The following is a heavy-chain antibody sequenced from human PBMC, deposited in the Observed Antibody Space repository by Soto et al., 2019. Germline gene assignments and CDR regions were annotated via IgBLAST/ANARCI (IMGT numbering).Heavy chain of an antibody. CDR3: ASVGGASHMTLDY. J-gene: IGHJ4*02. Sequence: QLQLQESGPGLVKPSQTLSLTCTVSGGSISSGSYYWSWIRQHPGKGPEWIGHIYYSGSTYYNPSLKSQVSISVDTSMNQFSLKLNSVTAADTAVYYCASVGGASHMTLDYWGPGTLVTVSS. D-gene: IGHD3-16*01. V-gene: IGHV4-31*01. CDR2: IYYSGST. CDR1: GGSISSGSYY.